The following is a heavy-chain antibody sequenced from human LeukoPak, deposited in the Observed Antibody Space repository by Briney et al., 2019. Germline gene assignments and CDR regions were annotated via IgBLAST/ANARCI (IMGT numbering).Heavy chain of an antibody. Sequence: SETLSLTCTVSGGSISSGGYYWSWIRQHPGKGLEWIGYIYYSGSTYYNPSLKSRVTISVDTSKNQFSLKLSSVTAADTAVCYCARAPGVLRYFDWPLAFDYWGQGTLVTVSS. CDR1: GGSISSGGYY. V-gene: IGHV4-31*03. CDR3: ARAPGVLRYFDWPLAFDY. D-gene: IGHD3-9*01. J-gene: IGHJ4*02. CDR2: IYYSGST.